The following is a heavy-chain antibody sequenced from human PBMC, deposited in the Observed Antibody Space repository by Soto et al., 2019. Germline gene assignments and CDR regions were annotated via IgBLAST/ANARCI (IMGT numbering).Heavy chain of an antibody. V-gene: IGHV3-48*02. CDR2: ISSRSYTI. D-gene: IGHD6-6*01. CDR1: GFTLSTYS. CDR3: ARGGSSSDNGMDV. Sequence: EVKLVESGGDLVQPGGSLRLSCAASGFTLSTYSMNWVRQAPGKGLEWVSYISSRSYTIYYVDSVKGRFTISRDNAKNSLYLQMNSLRDEDTAVYYCARGGSSSDNGMDVWGQGTTVTVSS. J-gene: IGHJ6*02.